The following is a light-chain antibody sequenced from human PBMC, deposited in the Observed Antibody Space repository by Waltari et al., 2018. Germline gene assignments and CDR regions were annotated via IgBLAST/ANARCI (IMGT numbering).Light chain of an antibody. Sequence: EIVLTQSPGTLSLSPGERAPLSCRASQSVGRSLAWYQQKPGQAPRLLIYDASVWATGIPDRFSGGGSGTDFSLTISRLEPEDFAVYYCQMYVSLPATFGQGTKVEIK. CDR3: QMYVSLPAT. CDR2: DAS. J-gene: IGKJ1*01. CDR1: QSVGRS. V-gene: IGKV3-20*01.